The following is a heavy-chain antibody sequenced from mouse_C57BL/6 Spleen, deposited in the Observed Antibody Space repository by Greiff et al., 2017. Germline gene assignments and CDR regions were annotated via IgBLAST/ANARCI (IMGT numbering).Heavy chain of an antibody. CDR2: IHPSDSDT. CDR3: AMEMITTGYYYAMDY. Sequence: QVQLQQSGAELVKPGASVKVSCKASGYTFTSYWMHWVKQRPGQGLEWIGRIHPSDSDTNYNQKFKGKATLTVDKSSSTAYMQLSSLTSEDSAVYYGAMEMITTGYYYAMDYWGQGTSVTVSS. V-gene: IGHV1-74*01. D-gene: IGHD2-4*01. CDR1: GYTFTSYW. J-gene: IGHJ4*01.